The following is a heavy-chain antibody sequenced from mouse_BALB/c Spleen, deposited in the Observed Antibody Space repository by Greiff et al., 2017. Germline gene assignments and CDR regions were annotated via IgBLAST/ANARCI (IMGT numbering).Heavy chain of an antibody. Sequence: LVKTGASVKISCKASGYSFTGYYMHWVKQSHGKSLEWIGYISCYNGATSYNQKFKGKATFTVDTSSSTAYVQFNSLTSEDSAVYYCAKSGGNWFYAMDYWGQGTSVTVSS. D-gene: IGHD2-1*01. CDR1: GYSFTGYY. V-gene: IGHV1S34*01. CDR2: ISCYNGAT. J-gene: IGHJ4*01. CDR3: AKSGGNWFYAMDY.